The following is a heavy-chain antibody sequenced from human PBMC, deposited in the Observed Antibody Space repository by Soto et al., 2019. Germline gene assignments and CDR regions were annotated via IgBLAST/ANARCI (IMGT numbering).Heavy chain of an antibody. CDR1: GASISNSNFH. CDR3: AKHIPWGPLAY. CDR2: FYYGGNT. D-gene: IGHD2-21*01. J-gene: IGHJ4*02. Sequence: SETLSLTCTVSGASISNSNFHWGWIRQPPGKGLEWIGGFYYGGNTYYNPSLKSRVTISVDTSKNQFSLNLSSVTAADTAVYYCAKHIPWGPLAYWGQGTLVTVSS. V-gene: IGHV4-39*01.